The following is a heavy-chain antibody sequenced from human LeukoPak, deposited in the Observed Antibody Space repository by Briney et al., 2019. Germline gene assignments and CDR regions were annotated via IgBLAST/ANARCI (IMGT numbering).Heavy chain of an antibody. CDR1: GFTFSSYP. J-gene: IGHJ4*02. V-gene: IGHV3-23*01. CDR3: AKDRSDYVWGSYRQFDY. CDR2: ISSSGGST. Sequence: QAGGPLRLSCAASGFTFSSYPMSWVRQAPGKALEWVSAISSSGGSTYYADSVKGRFTISRDNSKNTLYLQMNSLRAEDTAVYYCAKDRSDYVWGSYRQFDYWGQGTLVTVSS. D-gene: IGHD3-16*02.